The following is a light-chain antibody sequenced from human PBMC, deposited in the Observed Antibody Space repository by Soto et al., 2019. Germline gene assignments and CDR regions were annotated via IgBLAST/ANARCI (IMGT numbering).Light chain of an antibody. J-gene: IGKJ1*01. Sequence: DIQMTQSPSSLSASVGDRVTITCRASQSISSYLNWFQQKPGKAPKLLIYAASSLQGGVPSRFSGSGSVTEFTLTISSLQPGDFATYYCQQSYSAPWTFGQGTKVEIK. CDR1: QSISSY. CDR3: QQSYSAPWT. CDR2: AAS. V-gene: IGKV1-39*01.